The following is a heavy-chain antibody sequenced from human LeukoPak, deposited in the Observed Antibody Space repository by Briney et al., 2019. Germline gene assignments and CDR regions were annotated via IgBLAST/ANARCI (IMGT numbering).Heavy chain of an antibody. CDR1: GYTFTSYY. J-gene: IGHJ4*02. CDR3: ARAAYYYDSSGYSTQKYYFDY. CDR2: INPSGGST. D-gene: IGHD3-22*01. V-gene: IGHV1-46*01. Sequence: GASVKVSCKASGYTFTSYYMHWVRQAPGQGPEWMGIINPSGGSTSYAQKFQGRVTMTRDTSTSTVYMELSSLRSEDTAVYYCARAAYYYDSSGYSTQKYYFDYWGQGTLVTVSS.